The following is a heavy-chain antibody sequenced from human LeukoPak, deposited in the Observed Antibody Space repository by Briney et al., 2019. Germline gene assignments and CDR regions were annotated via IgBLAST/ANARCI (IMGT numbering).Heavy chain of an antibody. D-gene: IGHD1-26*01. V-gene: IGHV4-34*01. CDR3: ARGIGH. CDR1: GGSFSGYY. J-gene: IGHJ4*02. CDR2: INHSGST. Sequence: PSETLSLTCAVCGGSFSGYYWSWIRQPPGKGLEWIGEINHSGSTNYNPSLKSRVTISVDTSKNQFSLKLSSVTAADTAVYYCARGIGHWGQGTLVTVSS.